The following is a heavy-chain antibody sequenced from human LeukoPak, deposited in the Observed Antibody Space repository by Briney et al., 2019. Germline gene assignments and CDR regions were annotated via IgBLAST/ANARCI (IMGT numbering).Heavy chain of an antibody. Sequence: SETLSLTCTVSGGSISRSSHYWGWIRQPPGKGLEWIGSIHYSGNTYHNPPLKSRVTISVDTSKNQFSLKLSSVTAADTAVYYCAGGYSGYDTFFEYWGQGTLVTVSS. CDR2: IHYSGNT. CDR1: GGSISRSSHY. CDR3: AGGYSGYDTFFEY. J-gene: IGHJ4*02. D-gene: IGHD5-12*01. V-gene: IGHV4-39*07.